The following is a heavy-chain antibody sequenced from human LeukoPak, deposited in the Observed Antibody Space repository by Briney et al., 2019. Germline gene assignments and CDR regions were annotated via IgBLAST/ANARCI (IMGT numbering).Heavy chain of an antibody. CDR3: AHSHLYNWNQSPFDY. J-gene: IGHJ4*02. D-gene: IGHD1-1*01. CDR2: IYWDDDK. CDR1: GFSLSSSGAG. Sequence: SGPTLVNPTQTLTLTCTFSGFSLSSSGAGVGWIRQPPGKALVWLAIIYWDDDKRYSPSLKSRLTITKDTSKNQVVLTMTNMDPVDTATYYCAHSHLYNWNQSPFDYWGQGTLVTVSS. V-gene: IGHV2-5*02.